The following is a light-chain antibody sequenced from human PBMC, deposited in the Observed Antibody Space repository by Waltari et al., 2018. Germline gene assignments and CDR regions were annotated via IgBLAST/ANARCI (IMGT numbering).Light chain of an antibody. CDR2: YTD. CDR1: SSNIGSNT. CDR3: AAWDDSLNGYV. J-gene: IGLJ1*01. V-gene: IGLV1-44*01. Sequence: QSTLTQPSSASGTPGQRVTISCSGSSSNIGSNTVNWYQQLPGTAPKLLIYYTDQRPSGVSARFSGSKSGTSASLAFSGLQSEDEAHYYCAAWDDSLNGYVFGSGTEVTVL.